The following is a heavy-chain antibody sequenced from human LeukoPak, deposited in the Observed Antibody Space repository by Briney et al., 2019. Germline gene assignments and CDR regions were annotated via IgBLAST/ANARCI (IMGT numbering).Heavy chain of an antibody. V-gene: IGHV3-21*01. Sequence: GGSLRLSCAASGFTFSDFAMNWIRQAPGKGLEWVSSITRVSTYIYYAESLEGRFTISRDNAKNLLYLQLSSLGGEDTGIYYCTRDRNDYGDPDGFDIWGHGTVVTVSS. CDR3: TRDRNDYGDPDGFDI. CDR1: GFTFSDFA. D-gene: IGHD4-17*01. CDR2: ITRVSTYI. J-gene: IGHJ3*02.